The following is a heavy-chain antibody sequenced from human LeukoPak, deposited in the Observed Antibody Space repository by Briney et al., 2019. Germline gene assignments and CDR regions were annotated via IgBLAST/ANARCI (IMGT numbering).Heavy chain of an antibody. Sequence: GGSLRLSCAVSGFIFSDYYMSWIRQVPGKGLEWVSYISSSGSTIYYADSVKGRFTISRDNAKNSLYLQMNSLRAEDTAMYYCARHERNVVVVAATPFDYWGQGTLVTVSS. CDR1: GFIFSDYY. CDR2: ISSSGSTI. V-gene: IGHV3-11*01. D-gene: IGHD2-15*01. CDR3: ARHERNVVVVAATPFDY. J-gene: IGHJ4*02.